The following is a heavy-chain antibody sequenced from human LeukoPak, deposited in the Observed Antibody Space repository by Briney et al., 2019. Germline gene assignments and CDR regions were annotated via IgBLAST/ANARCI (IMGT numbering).Heavy chain of an antibody. V-gene: IGHV3-23*01. D-gene: IGHD4-17*01. CDR1: GFIFSSHG. Sequence: GGTLRLSCAASGFIFSSHGMSWVRQAPGKGLEWVSTISGSGSSTNYADSVKGRFTISRDNSKNTLYLQMNSLRAEDTAVYYCARDYGDYFHYWGQGTLVTVSS. CDR3: ARDYGDYFHY. J-gene: IGHJ4*02. CDR2: ISGSGSST.